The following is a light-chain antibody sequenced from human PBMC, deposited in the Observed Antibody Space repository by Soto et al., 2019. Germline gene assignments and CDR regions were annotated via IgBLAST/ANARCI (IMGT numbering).Light chain of an antibody. CDR3: SSYTSSSTLYV. Sequence: QSVLTQPASVSGSPGQSITISCTGTSSDGGGYNYVSWYQQHPGKAPKLMIYEVNNRPSGVSHRFSGSKSGNTASLTISGLQAEDEADYYCSSYTSSSTLYVFGTGTKVT. CDR2: EVN. CDR1: SSDGGGYNY. J-gene: IGLJ1*01. V-gene: IGLV2-14*01.